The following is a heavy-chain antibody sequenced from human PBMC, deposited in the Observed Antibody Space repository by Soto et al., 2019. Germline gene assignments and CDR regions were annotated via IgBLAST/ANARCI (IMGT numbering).Heavy chain of an antibody. V-gene: IGHV5-51*01. CDR1: GYSFTSYW. CDR2: IYPGDSDT. Sequence: GESLKISCKASGYSFTSYWIGWVRQMPGKGLEWMGIIYPGDSDTRYSPSFQGQVTISADKSISTAYLQWSSLKASDTAMYYCARQLGTVTPHYYGMDVWGQGTTVTVSS. J-gene: IGHJ6*02. D-gene: IGHD4-17*01. CDR3: ARQLGTVTPHYYGMDV.